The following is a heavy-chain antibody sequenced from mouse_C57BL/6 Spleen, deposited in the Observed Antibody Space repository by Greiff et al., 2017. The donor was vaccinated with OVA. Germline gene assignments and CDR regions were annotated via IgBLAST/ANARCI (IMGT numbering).Heavy chain of an antibody. CDR2: IWGDGST. CDR1: GFSLTSYG. Sequence: VMLVESGPGLVAPSQSLSITCTVSGFSLTSYGVSWVRQPPGKGLEWLGVIWGDGSTNYHSALISRLSISKDNSKSQVILKLNSLQTDDTATYYCAKEGHYYGSSYVYTWFAYWGQGTLVTVSA. CDR3: AKEGHYYGSSYVYTWFAY. J-gene: IGHJ3*01. V-gene: IGHV2-3*01. D-gene: IGHD1-1*01.